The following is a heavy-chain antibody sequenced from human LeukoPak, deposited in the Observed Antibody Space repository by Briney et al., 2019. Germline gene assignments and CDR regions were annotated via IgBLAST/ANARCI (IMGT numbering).Heavy chain of an antibody. D-gene: IGHD2-15*01. V-gene: IGHV3-9*01. CDR1: GFTFDDYA. Sequence: GGSLRLSCAASGFTFDDYAMHWVRQAPGKGLEWVSGISWNSGSIGYADSVKGRFTISRDNAKNSLYLQMNSLRAEDTAVYYCARDLGGGPNYYYGMDVWGQGTTVTVSS. CDR2: ISWNSGSI. CDR3: ARDLGGGPNYYYGMDV. J-gene: IGHJ6*02.